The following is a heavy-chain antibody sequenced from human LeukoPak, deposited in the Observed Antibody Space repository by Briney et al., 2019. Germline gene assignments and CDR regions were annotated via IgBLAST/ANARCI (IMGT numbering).Heavy chain of an antibody. CDR2: IYYSGST. J-gene: IGHJ4*02. D-gene: IGHD1/OR15-1a*01. CDR3: ASLTNAPPGDYFDY. CDR1: GGSISSGTNY. Sequence: SETLSLTCTVSGGSISSGTNYWSWIRQPPGKGLEWIGSIYYSGSTNYNPPLKSRVTLSVDTSKHQFSLKLSSVTAADTAVYYCASLTNAPPGDYFDYWGQGTLVTVSS. V-gene: IGHV4-39*01.